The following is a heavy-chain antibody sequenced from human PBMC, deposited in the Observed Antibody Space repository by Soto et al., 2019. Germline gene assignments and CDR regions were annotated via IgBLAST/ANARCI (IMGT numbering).Heavy chain of an antibody. Sequence: ASVKVSCKASGGTFSSYAISWVRQAHGQGLEWMGGIIPIFGTANYAQKFQGRVTITADESTSTAYMELSSLRSEDTAVYYCARGSLWFGEQTGARKKDYYYYYGMDVWGQGTTVTVSS. CDR2: IIPIFGTA. CDR3: ARGSLWFGEQTGARKKDYYYYYGMDV. J-gene: IGHJ6*02. D-gene: IGHD3-10*01. CDR1: GGTFSSYA. V-gene: IGHV1-69*13.